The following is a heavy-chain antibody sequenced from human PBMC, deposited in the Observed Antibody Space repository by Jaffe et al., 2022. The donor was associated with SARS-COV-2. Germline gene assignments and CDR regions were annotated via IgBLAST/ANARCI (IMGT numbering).Heavy chain of an antibody. Sequence: QLQLQESGPGLVKASETLSLTCTASGGSISSSSYYWGWIRQPPGKGLEWIGSIYYTGTTYYNPSLKSRVAISVDTSKNQFSLKLTSVSAADTAVYYCASLDWDILCLTMWGRGTLVTVSS. CDR3: ASLDWDILCLTM. D-gene: IGHD3-9*01. J-gene: IGHJ4*02. V-gene: IGHV4-39*01. CDR2: IYYTGTT. CDR1: GGSISSSSYY.